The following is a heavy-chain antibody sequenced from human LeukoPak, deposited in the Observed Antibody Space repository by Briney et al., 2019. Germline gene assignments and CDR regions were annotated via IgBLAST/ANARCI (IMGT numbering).Heavy chain of an antibody. J-gene: IGHJ5*02. CDR3: ARGPKWFDP. CDR2: INSDGSNT. V-gene: IGHV3-74*01. Sequence: GGALRLSCAASGFTFSSNWMHWVRQAPGKGLVWVSRINSDGSNTNYADSVKCRFTISRDNSENTLYLQTNSPRADDTAVYYCARGPKWFDPWGQGTLVTVSA. CDR1: GFTFSSNW.